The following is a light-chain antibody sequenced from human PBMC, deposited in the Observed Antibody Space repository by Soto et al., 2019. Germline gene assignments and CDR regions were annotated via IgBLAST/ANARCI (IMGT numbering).Light chain of an antibody. Sequence: EIVLTQSPATLSLSPGGRATLSCRASQTVSSSYIAWYQQKPGQAPRLLIYAASSRATGIPDRFSGSGSGTDFSLTISRLEPEDFAVYYCQQYGSSLLIFGGGTKVDIK. CDR3: QQYGSSLLI. J-gene: IGKJ4*01. CDR1: QTVSSSY. CDR2: AAS. V-gene: IGKV3-20*01.